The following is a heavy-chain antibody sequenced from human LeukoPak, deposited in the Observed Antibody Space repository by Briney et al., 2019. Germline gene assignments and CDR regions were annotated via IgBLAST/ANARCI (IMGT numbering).Heavy chain of an antibody. Sequence: GVCLSLACAVSGFTLSSYGMHWVPQAPGRGLEWGAFIHYDGTNEYYADSVKGRFTISRDNFQNRLYLHMNSLRVEDPALYYCVNSGFDPWGQGTLVTVSS. J-gene: IGHJ5*02. D-gene: IGHD3-10*01. CDR1: GFTLSSYG. V-gene: IGHV3-30*02. CDR2: IHYDGTNE. CDR3: VNSGFDP.